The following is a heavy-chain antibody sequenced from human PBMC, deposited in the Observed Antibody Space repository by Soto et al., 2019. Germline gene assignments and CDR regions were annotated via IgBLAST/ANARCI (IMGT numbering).Heavy chain of an antibody. J-gene: IGHJ6*02. CDR2: IRSKAYGGTT. D-gene: IGHD6-6*01. CDR1: GFTFGDYA. CDR3: TRDRDYSSSSFFPYYYGMDV. Sequence: PGGSLRLSCTASGFTFGDYAMSWVRQAPGKGLEWVGFIRSKAYGGTTEYAASVKGRFTISRDDSKSIAYLQMNSLKTEDTAVYYCTRDRDYSSSSFFPYYYGMDVWGQGTTVTVS. V-gene: IGHV3-49*04.